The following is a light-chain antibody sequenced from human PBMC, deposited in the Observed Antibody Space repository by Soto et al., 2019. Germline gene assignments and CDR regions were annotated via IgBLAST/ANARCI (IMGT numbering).Light chain of an antibody. CDR2: GHS. CDR1: SSNIGAGYD. Sequence: QSGLAQPPSVSGAPGQKVTISCTGSSSNIGAGYDLHWYQQLPGTAPKLLLYGHSNRPSGVPDRFSGSKSGTSASLAITGLQAEDEADYYCQYYDSSLSAYVFGTGTKVTVL. CDR3: QYYDSSLSAYV. V-gene: IGLV1-40*01. J-gene: IGLJ1*01.